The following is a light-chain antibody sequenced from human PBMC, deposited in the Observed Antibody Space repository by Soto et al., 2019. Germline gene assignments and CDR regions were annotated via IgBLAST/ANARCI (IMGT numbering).Light chain of an antibody. V-gene: IGLV2-18*01. CDR2: EVS. CDR3: SLYTSSSTVV. J-gene: IGLJ2*01. Sequence: QSALTQPPSVSGSTGKSVTISCTGTSSDVGSYNRVSWYQQPPGTAPKLMIYEVSNRPSGVPDRFSGSKSGNTASLTISGLQAEDEADYYCSLYTSSSTVVFGGGTKLTVL. CDR1: SSDVGSYNR.